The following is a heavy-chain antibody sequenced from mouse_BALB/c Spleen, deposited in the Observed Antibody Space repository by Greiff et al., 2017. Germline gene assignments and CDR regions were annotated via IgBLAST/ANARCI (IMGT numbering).Heavy chain of an antibody. CDR3: ARDGWNY. J-gene: IGHJ4*01. D-gene: IGHD2-3*01. V-gene: IGHV5-17*02. Sequence: EVKVVESGGGLVQPGGSRKLSCAASGFTFSSFGMHWVRQAPEKGLEWVAYISSGSSTIYYADTVKGRFTISRDNPKNTLFLQMTSLRSEDTAMYYCARDGWNYWGQGTSVTVSS. CDR2: ISSGSSTI. CDR1: GFTFSSFG.